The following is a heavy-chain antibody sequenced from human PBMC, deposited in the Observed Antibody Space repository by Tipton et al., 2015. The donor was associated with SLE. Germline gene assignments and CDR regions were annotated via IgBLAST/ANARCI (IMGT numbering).Heavy chain of an antibody. D-gene: IGHD4-23*01. CDR1: GGSISDHY. Sequence: GLVKPSETLSLTCTVSGGSISDHYWLWIRQPPGKGLEWIGYIYFSGRTNYNPSLRSRVTISADTSKNQISLKLTSVTAADTAVFYCARGSVRADDYWGQGTLVTVSS. J-gene: IGHJ4*02. CDR3: ARGSVRADDY. CDR2: IYFSGRT. V-gene: IGHV4-59*11.